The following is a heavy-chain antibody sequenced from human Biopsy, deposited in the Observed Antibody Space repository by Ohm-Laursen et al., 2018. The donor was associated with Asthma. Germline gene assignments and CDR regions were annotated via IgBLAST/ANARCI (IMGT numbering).Heavy chain of an antibody. D-gene: IGHD1-7*01. CDR1: GYSFTSYY. CDR3: ARRGITGTTLDY. CDR2: INPSGGST. J-gene: IGHJ4*02. V-gene: IGHV1-46*01. Sequence: GASVTASCKASGYSFTSYYMRWVRQPPGQGLEWLGLINPSGGSTSYAQKFQGRVTMTRDTSTSTVYMELSSLRSEDTAVYYCARRGITGTTLDYWGQGTLVTVSS.